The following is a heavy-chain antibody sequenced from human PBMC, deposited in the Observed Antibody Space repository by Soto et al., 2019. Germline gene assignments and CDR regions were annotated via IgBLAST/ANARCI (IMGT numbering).Heavy chain of an antibody. Sequence: QVQLVQSGAEVKKPGASVKVSCKASGYTFTSYGISWVRQAPGQGLEWMGWISAYNGNTNYAQKLQGRVTMTTDTSTSTAYMELRSRRSDDTAVYYCAREGGYCTNGVCNYYYYGMDVWGQGTTVTVSS. J-gene: IGHJ6*02. V-gene: IGHV1-18*01. CDR2: ISAYNGNT. D-gene: IGHD2-8*01. CDR3: AREGGYCTNGVCNYYYYGMDV. CDR1: GYTFTSYG.